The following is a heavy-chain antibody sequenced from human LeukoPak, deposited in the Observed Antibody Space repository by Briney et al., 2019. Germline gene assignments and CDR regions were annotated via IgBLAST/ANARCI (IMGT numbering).Heavy chain of an antibody. J-gene: IGHJ4*02. Sequence: SQTLSLTCAVSGGSISSGGYSWSWIRQPPGKGLEWIGSLYHSGSTYYNSSLKSRVTISVDRSKNQFSLKLSSVPAADTAVYYCARGSYTLLDYWGQGTLVTVSS. CDR2: LYHSGST. D-gene: IGHD1-26*01. V-gene: IGHV4-30-2*01. CDR3: ARGSYTLLDY. CDR1: GGSISSGGYS.